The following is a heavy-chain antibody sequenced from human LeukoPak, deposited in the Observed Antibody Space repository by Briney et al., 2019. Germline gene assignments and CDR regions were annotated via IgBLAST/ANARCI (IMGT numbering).Heavy chain of an antibody. CDR1: GYTFTSYY. D-gene: IGHD3-9*01. Sequence: ASVKVSCKASGYTFTSYYMHWVRQAPGQGLEWMGIINPSGGSTSYAQKFQGRVTMTRDMSTSTVYMELSSLRSEDTAVYYCARETAAGLNYDILTGGDFDPWGQGTLVTVSS. CDR3: ARETAAGLNYDILTGGDFDP. V-gene: IGHV1-46*01. J-gene: IGHJ5*02. CDR2: INPSGGST.